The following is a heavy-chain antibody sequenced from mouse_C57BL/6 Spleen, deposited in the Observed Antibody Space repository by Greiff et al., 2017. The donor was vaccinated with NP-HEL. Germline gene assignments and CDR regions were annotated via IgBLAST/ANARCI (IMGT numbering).Heavy chain of an antibody. CDR1: GFNIKDDY. D-gene: IGHD1-1*01. CDR2: IDPENGDT. V-gene: IGHV14-4*01. Sequence: EVQLQQSGAELVRPGASVKLSCTASGFNIKDDYMHWVKQRPEQGLEWIGWIDPENGDTEYASKFQGKATITADTSSNTAYLQLSSLTSEDTAVYYCTTPYYYGSSQAWFAYWGQGTLVTVSA. J-gene: IGHJ3*01. CDR3: TTPYYYGSSQAWFAY.